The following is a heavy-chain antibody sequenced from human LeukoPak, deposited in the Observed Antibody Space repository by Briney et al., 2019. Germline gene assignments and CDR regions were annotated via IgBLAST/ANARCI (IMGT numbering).Heavy chain of an antibody. V-gene: IGHV3-43D*04. CDR1: GLTFDDYA. J-gene: IGHJ4*02. CDR2: ISWDGGST. Sequence: GGSLRLSCAASGLTFDDYAMHWVRQAPGKGLEWVSLISWDGGSTYYADSVKGRFTISRDNSKNSLYLQMNSLRAEDTALYYCAKDHTIFGVVTFFDYWGQGTLVTVSS. D-gene: IGHD3-3*01. CDR3: AKDHTIFGVVTFFDY.